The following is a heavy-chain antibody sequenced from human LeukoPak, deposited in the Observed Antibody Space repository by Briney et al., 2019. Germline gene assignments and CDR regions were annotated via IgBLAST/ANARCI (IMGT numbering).Heavy chain of an antibody. CDR1: GGSIRNYY. Sequence: PSETLSLTCTVSGGSIRNYYWSWIRQPPGKVLEWIGYIYNSGSTKYNPSLNSRVFISVDTSRNQFSLKLTSVTAADTAVYYCACYSSPGGWGVFDYWGQGALVTVSS. V-gene: IGHV4-4*08. D-gene: IGHD2-2*02. CDR2: IYNSGST. CDR3: ACYSSPGGWGVFDY. J-gene: IGHJ4*02.